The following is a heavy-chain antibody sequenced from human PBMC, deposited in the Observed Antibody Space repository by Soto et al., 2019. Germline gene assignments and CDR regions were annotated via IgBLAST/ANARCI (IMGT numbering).Heavy chain of an antibody. Sequence: SLRLSCVASGFTFSGAAMRWVRQASGKGLEWVGRIRSKVNSYATGYAASVKGRFTISRDDSKNTAYLEMNSLKTEDTAVYYCSRWGDGNGYWGQGTLVTVSS. D-gene: IGHD2-15*01. CDR2: IRSKVNSYAT. CDR3: SRWGDGNGY. V-gene: IGHV3-73*01. CDR1: GFTFSGAA. J-gene: IGHJ4*02.